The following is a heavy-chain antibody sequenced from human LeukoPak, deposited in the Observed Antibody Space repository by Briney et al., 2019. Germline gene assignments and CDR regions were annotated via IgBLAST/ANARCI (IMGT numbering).Heavy chain of an antibody. CDR2: IKQDGSDK. D-gene: IGHD5-24*01. CDR1: GFTFSGHW. V-gene: IGHV3-7*01. J-gene: IGHJ4*02. Sequence: GGSLRLSCAASGFTFSGHWMSWVRQAPAKGLEWVANIKQDGSDKHYVDSVKGRFTISRDNAKNSLYLEMNSLRPKDTAVYYCARWVGDGYDYWGLGTLVTVSS. CDR3: ARWVGDGYDY.